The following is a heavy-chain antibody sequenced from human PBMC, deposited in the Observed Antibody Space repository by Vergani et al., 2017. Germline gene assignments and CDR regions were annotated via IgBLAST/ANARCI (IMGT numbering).Heavy chain of an antibody. V-gene: IGHV4-61*02. J-gene: IGHJ4*02. D-gene: IGHD2-2*02. Sequence: QVQLQESGPGLVKPSQTLSLTCTVSGASINNDFYYWHWIRQPAGKGLEWIGRIYVSGITDYNSSLQSRVSISVDTSKNQFSLKLSSVTAADTAVYYCARGAQYCSSTSCYTSPFDYWGQGTLVTVSS. CDR1: GASINNDFYY. CDR2: IYVSGIT. CDR3: ARGAQYCSSTSCYTSPFDY.